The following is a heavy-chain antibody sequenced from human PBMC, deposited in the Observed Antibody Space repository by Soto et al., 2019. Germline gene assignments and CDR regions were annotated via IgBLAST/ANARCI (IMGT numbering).Heavy chain of an antibody. J-gene: IGHJ6*02. Sequence: GESLKLSCKGSGYSFAGYCIIWVRQKRGKGLEWMGRIAPSDSQTYYSPSFRGHVTIPVTKSITTVFLQWSSLRASDTAMYYCERDLAAAIRNYYYYGMDVWGQGTTVTVSS. CDR1: GYSFAGYC. V-gene: IGHV5-10-1*01. CDR3: ERDLAAAIRNYYYYGMDV. CDR2: IAPSDSQT. D-gene: IGHD6-13*01.